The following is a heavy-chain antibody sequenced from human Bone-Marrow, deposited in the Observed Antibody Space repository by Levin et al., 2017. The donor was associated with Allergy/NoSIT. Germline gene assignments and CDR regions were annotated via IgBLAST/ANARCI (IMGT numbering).Heavy chain of an antibody. CDR3: ATASDSPATD. CDR2: IKQDGSAK. J-gene: IGHJ4*02. CDR1: GFTFTDYW. V-gene: IGHV3-7*01. D-gene: IGHD2-21*02. Sequence: PGGSLRLSCVASGFTFTDYWMSWVRQAPGKGLEWVANIKQDGSAKFYMDSVKGRFTISRDNAKNSMYLQMNSLRVEDTAVYYCATASDSPATDWGQGTLVTVSP.